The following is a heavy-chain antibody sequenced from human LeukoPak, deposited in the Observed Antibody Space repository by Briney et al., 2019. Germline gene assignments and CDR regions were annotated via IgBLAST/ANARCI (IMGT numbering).Heavy chain of an antibody. CDR2: IKQDGSEI. D-gene: IGHD4-17*01. CDR1: GFTFSSYW. V-gene: IGHV3-7*01. CDR3: AREGDTPVTTNFDY. J-gene: IGHJ4*02. Sequence: GGSLRLSCAASGFTFSSYWMSWVRQAPGKGLEWVANIKQDGSEIYYVDSVKGRFTISRDNAKNSLYLQMNSLRAEDTAVYYCAREGDTPVTTNFDYWGQGTLVTVSS.